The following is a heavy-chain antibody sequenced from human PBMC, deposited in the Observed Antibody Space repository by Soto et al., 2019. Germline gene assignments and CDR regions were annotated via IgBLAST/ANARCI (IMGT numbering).Heavy chain of an antibody. CDR1: GGTFSSYT. CDR2: VIPVLTTT. Sequence: QVRLVQSGAEVKKSGSSVKVSCMASGGTFSSYTVNWLRQAPGRGLEWMGRVIPVLTTTDYAQKFRGRVTLTADKSANEVYMELTSLSSEDTAIYYCARRRYCGYDCYHKHYYGMDVWGQGTTVTVAS. J-gene: IGHJ6*02. D-gene: IGHD2-21*02. CDR3: ARRRYCGYDCYHKHYYGMDV. V-gene: IGHV1-69*08.